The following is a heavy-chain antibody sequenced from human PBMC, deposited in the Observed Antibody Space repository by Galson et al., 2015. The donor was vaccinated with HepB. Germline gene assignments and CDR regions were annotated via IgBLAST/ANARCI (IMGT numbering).Heavy chain of an antibody. D-gene: IGHD6-19*01. Sequence: SVKVSCKASGYTFTNYALNWVRQAPGQGLEWMGWINTNTGNPTYAQGFTGRFVFSLDTSVSTAYLQISSLKAEDTAIYYCARRIAMPGTHRPYDVWGQGTTVTVSS. J-gene: IGHJ6*02. V-gene: IGHV7-4-1*02. CDR2: INTNTGNP. CDR1: GYTFTNYA. CDR3: ARRIAMPGTHRPYDV.